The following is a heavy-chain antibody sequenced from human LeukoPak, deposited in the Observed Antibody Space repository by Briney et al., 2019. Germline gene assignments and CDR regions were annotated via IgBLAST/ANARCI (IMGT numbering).Heavy chain of an antibody. Sequence: GGSLRLSWPAAGSTFSSNGMHWVRQAPGKGLGWVAFIRKDGVKNYYANSVKGRFTISRDNSKNTLYLQMNSLRAEDAAVYYCAKDSQTQYCSGGSCYRRNWFDPWGQGTLVTVSS. CDR1: GSTFSSNG. CDR3: AKDSQTQYCSGGSCYRRNWFDP. V-gene: IGHV3-30*02. D-gene: IGHD2-15*01. CDR2: IRKDGVKN. J-gene: IGHJ5*02.